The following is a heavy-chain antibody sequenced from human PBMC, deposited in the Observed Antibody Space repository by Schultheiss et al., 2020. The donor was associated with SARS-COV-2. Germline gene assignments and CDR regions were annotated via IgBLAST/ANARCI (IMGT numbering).Heavy chain of an antibody. V-gene: IGHV1-69*13. J-gene: IGHJ4*02. CDR2: IIPIFGTA. D-gene: IGHD6-13*01. Sequence: SVKVSCKASGYTFTSYGISWVRQAPGQGLEWMGRIIPIFGTANYAQKFQGRVTITADESTSTAYMELSSLRSEDTAVYYCARGGYSSSWYFDYWGQGTLVTVSS. CDR3: ARGGYSSSWYFDY. CDR1: GYTFTSYG.